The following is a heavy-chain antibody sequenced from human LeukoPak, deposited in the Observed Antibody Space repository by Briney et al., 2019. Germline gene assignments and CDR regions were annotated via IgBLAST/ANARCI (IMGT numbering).Heavy chain of an antibody. J-gene: IGHJ4*02. CDR3: ASQKRRDGYIGGFDY. CDR1: GVAISSYY. V-gene: IGHV4-59*01. D-gene: IGHD5-24*01. CDR2: IYYSGST. Sequence: SETLSLTGTVSGVAISSYYWSWIRQPPGKGLEWIGYIYYSGSTNYNPSLKSRVTISVDTSKNQFSLKLSSVTAADTAVYYCASQKRRDGYIGGFDYWGQGTLVTVSS.